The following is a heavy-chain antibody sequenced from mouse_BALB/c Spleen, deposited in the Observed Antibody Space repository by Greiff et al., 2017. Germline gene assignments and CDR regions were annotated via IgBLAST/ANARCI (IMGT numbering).Heavy chain of an antibody. CDR3: ARSGGYSLSWFAY. CDR2: ISSGSSTI. CDR1: GFTFSSFG. J-gene: IGHJ3*01. Sequence: EVQGVESGGGLVQPGGSRKLSCAASGFTFSSFGMHWVRQAPEKGLEWVAYISSGSSTIYYADTVKGRFTISRDNPKNTLFLQMTSLRSEDTAMYYCARSGGYSLSWFAYWGQGTLVTVSA. D-gene: IGHD2-3*01. V-gene: IGHV5-17*02.